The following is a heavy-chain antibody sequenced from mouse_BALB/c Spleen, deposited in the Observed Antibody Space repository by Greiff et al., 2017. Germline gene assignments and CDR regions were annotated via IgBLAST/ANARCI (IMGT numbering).Heavy chain of an antibody. V-gene: IGHV5-17*02. CDR1: GFTFSSFG. D-gene: IGHD1-2*01. CDR2: ISSGSSTI. J-gene: IGHJ4*01. CDR3: ARRPTAGAMDY. Sequence: EVQLQESGGGLVQPGGSRKLSCAASGFTFSSFGMHWVRQAPEKGLEWVAYISSGSSTIYYADTVKGRFTISRDNPKNTLFLQMTSLRSEDTAMYYCARRPTAGAMDYWGQGTSVTVSS.